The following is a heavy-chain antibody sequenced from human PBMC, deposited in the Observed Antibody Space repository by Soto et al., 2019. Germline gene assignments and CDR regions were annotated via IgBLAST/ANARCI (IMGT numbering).Heavy chain of an antibody. CDR3: ATVVHGQAFDI. V-gene: IGHV1-24*01. Sequence: APVKISCKVSGYTLTELSMHWVRQAPGKGLEWMGGFDPEDGETIYAQKFQGRVTMTEDTSTDTAYMELSSLRSEDTAVYYCATVVHGQAFDIWGQGTMVTVSS. CDR2: FDPEDGET. J-gene: IGHJ3*02. D-gene: IGHD2-8*01. CDR1: GYTLTELS.